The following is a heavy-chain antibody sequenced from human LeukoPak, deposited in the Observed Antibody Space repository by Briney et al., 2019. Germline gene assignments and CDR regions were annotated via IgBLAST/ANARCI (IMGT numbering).Heavy chain of an antibody. D-gene: IGHD3-10*01. CDR2: IYSGGST. J-gene: IGHJ4*02. Sequence: GGSLRLSCAASGFTFSSYSMNWVRQAPGKGLEWVSVIYSGGSTYYADSVKGRFTISRDNSKNTLYLQMNSLRAEDTAVYYCARVDRGYSNYWGQGTLVTVSS. CDR3: ARVDRGYSNY. V-gene: IGHV3-53*01. CDR1: GFTFSSYS.